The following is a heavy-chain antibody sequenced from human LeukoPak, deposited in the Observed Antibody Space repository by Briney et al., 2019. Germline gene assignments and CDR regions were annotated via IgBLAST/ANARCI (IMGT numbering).Heavy chain of an antibody. D-gene: IGHD4-17*01. V-gene: IGHV3-74*03. J-gene: IGHJ4*02. Sequence: GGSLRLSCAASGFTFSSYWMHWVGQAQGKGRGWVSRINSDGRSTKYADSEKGGFNINRDNEKKRLYLQMNSLRAADTAVYYCARVSYGDLYYFDYWGQGTLVTVSS. CDR1: GFTFSSYW. CDR2: INSDGRST. CDR3: ARVSYGDLYYFDY.